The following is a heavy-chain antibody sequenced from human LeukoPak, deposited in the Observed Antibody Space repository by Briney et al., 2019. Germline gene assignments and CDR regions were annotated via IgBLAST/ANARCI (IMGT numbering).Heavy chain of an antibody. J-gene: IGHJ4*02. CDR1: GYSISSGYY. Sequence: PSETLSLTCTVSGYSISSGYYWGWIRQPPGQGLEWIGSIYHSGSTYYNPSLKSRVTISVDTSKNQFSLKLSSVTAADTAVYYCRAYSSSAIDYWGQGTLVTVSS. CDR2: IYHSGST. D-gene: IGHD6-13*01. CDR3: RAYSSSAIDY. V-gene: IGHV4-38-2*02.